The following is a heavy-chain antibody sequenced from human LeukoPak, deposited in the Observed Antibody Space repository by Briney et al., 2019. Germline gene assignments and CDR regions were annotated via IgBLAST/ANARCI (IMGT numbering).Heavy chain of an antibody. J-gene: IGHJ4*02. D-gene: IGHD3-22*01. CDR3: ARDTYDSSGYHICSVY. V-gene: IGHV3-11*01. CDR1: GFTFSDYY. Sequence: PGGSLRLSCAASGFTFSDYYMSWIRQAPAKGLEWVSYISSSGSTIYYADSVKGRFTISRDNAKNSLYLQMNSLRAEDTAVYYCARDTYDSSGYHICSVYWGQGTLVTVSS. CDR2: ISSSGSTI.